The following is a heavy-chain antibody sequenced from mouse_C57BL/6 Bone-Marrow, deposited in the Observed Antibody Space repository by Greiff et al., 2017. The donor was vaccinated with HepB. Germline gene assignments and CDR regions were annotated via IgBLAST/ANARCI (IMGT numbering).Heavy chain of an antibody. CDR3: AGSARSPNDY. J-gene: IGHJ2*01. Sequence: VKLMESGAELARPGASVKLSCKASGYTFTSYGISWVKQRTGQGLEWIGEIYPRSGNTYYNEKFKGKATLTADKSSSTAYMELRSLTSEDSAVYFCAGSARSPNDYWGQGTTLTVSS. CDR2: IYPRSGNT. V-gene: IGHV1-81*01. CDR1: GYTFTSYG.